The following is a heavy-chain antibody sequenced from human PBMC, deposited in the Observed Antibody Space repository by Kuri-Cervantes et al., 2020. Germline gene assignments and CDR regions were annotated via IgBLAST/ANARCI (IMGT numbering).Heavy chain of an antibody. J-gene: IGHJ5*02. CDR1: GYTFTSYD. Sequence: ASVKVSCKASGYTFTSYDINWVRQATGQGLEWMGWMNPNSGNTGYAQKFQGRVTMTRNTSISTAYMELSSLRSEDTAVYYCAREYRDYGPAWFDPWGQGILVTVSS. D-gene: IGHD4-17*01. CDR2: MNPNSGNT. CDR3: AREYRDYGPAWFDP. V-gene: IGHV1-8*01.